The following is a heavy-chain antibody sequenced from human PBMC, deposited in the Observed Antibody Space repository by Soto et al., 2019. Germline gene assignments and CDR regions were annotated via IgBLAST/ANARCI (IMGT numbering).Heavy chain of an antibody. CDR1: GFTFSSYA. CDR2: ISYDGSNK. CDR3: AGDGVVVVPDAIRFDY. Sequence: QVPLVESGGGVVQPGRSLRLSCATYGFTFSSYAIHWVRQAPGNGLEWVAVISYDGSNKNYPDSVKGRFTISRDNSKNTVDLQMNSLRAEDTSVYYCAGDGVVVVPDAIRFDYWGQGTLVTVSS. V-gene: IGHV3-30-3*01. D-gene: IGHD2-2*01. J-gene: IGHJ4*02.